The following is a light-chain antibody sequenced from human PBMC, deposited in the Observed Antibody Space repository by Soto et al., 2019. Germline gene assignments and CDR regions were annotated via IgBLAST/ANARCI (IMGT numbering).Light chain of an antibody. CDR3: QQRSNWPPIT. J-gene: IGKJ5*01. Sequence: EIVLTQSPATLSLSPGEIATLSFSASQSVSSYLACYQQRAGQAPRLVIYDASNRATGIPARFSGSGSGTDFTLTISSLEPEDFAVYYCQQRSNWPPITFGQGTRLEIK. CDR1: QSVSSY. V-gene: IGKV3-11*01. CDR2: DAS.